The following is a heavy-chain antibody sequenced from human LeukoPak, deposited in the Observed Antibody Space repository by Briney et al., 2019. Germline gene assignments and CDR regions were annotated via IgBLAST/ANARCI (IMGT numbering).Heavy chain of an antibody. Sequence: SVKVSCKASGGTFSSYAISWVRQAPGQGLEWVGGIIPIFGTANYAQKFQGRVTITADESTSTAYMELSSLRSEDTAVYYCARDGVVAARGGDYYYMDVWGKGTTVTISS. J-gene: IGHJ6*03. V-gene: IGHV1-69*13. CDR3: ARDGVVAARGGDYYYMDV. CDR1: GGTFSSYA. CDR2: IIPIFGTA. D-gene: IGHD2-15*01.